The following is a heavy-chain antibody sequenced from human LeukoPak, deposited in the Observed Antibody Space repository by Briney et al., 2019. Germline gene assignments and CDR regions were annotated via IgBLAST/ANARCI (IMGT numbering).Heavy chain of an antibody. V-gene: IGHV3-23*01. J-gene: IGHJ4*02. Sequence: PGGSLRLPCAASGFTFSSYAMSWVRQAPGKGLEWVSAISGSGGSTYYADSVKGRFTISRDNSKNTLYLQMNSLRAEDTAVYYCAKLGSLVHSAFDYWGQGTLVTVSS. CDR1: GFTFSSYA. CDR2: ISGSGGST. CDR3: AKLGSLVHSAFDY. D-gene: IGHD2-15*01.